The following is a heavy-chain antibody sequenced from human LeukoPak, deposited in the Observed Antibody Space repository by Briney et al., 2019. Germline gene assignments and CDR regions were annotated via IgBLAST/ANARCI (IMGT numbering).Heavy chain of an antibody. J-gene: IGHJ4*02. V-gene: IGHV1-2*02. CDR2: INPNSGGT. CDR3: ARVYCTNGVCYGNY. D-gene: IGHD2-8*01. CDR1: GYTFTGYY. Sequence: ASVKDSCKASGYTFTGYYMHWVRQAPGQGLEWMGWINPNSGGTNYAQKFQGRVTMTRDTSISTAYMELSSLRSEDTAVYYCARVYCTNGVCYGNYWGQGTLVTVSS.